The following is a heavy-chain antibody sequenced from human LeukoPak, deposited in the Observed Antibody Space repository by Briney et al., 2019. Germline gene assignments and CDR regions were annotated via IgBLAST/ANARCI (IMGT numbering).Heavy chain of an antibody. V-gene: IGHV4-59*01. CDR1: GGSISSWY. CDR2: INYSGST. CDR3: ARDRCYDGGCHP. J-gene: IGHJ4*02. D-gene: IGHD2-8*01. Sequence: PSETLSLTCSVSGGSISSWYWNWIRRPPGKGLEWLGYINYSGSTNYNPSLKSRVTISLDLSKKQFSLKLTSVTAADTAMYYCARDRCYDGGCHPWGQGILVTVSS.